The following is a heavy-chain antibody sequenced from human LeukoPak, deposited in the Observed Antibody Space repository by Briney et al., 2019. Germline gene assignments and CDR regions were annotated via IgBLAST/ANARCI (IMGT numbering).Heavy chain of an antibody. CDR2: IYTSGST. Sequence: SETPSLTCTVSGGSISSYYWSWIRQPAGKGLEWIGRIYTSGSTNYNPSLKSRVTISVDKSKNQFSLNLSSVTAADTAVYYCARGPFYYYDSSGYYNFDYWGQGTLVTVSS. D-gene: IGHD3-22*01. J-gene: IGHJ4*02. V-gene: IGHV4-4*07. CDR1: GGSISSYY. CDR3: ARGPFYYYDSSGYYNFDY.